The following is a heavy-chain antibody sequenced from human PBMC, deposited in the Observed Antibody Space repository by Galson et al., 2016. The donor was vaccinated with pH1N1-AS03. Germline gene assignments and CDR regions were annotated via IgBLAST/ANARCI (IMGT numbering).Heavy chain of an antibody. V-gene: IGHV4-34*01. Sequence: SETLSLTCAVYGGAFSGYLWTWIRQAPGKGLEWIGEMKDSGTTSYNPSLKSRVVISLDTSKRQFSLNLTSMTAADTAVYYCARGSTDYSVSSGHYWRLGASMDYWGQGILVTVSS. J-gene: IGHJ4*02. CDR3: ARGSTDYSVSSGHYWRLGASMDY. D-gene: IGHD3-22*01. CDR2: MKDSGTT. CDR1: GGAFSGYL.